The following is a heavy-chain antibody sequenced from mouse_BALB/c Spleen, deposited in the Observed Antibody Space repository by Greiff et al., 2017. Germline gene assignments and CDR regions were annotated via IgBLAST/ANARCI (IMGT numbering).Heavy chain of an antibody. J-gene: IGHJ4*01. CDR3: AREGISRAMDY. V-gene: IGHV1-80*01. Sequence: QVQLQQSGAELVRPGSSVKISCKASGYAFSSYWMNWVKQRPGQGLEWIGQIYPGDGDTNYNGKFKGKATLTADKSSSTAYMQLSSLTSEDSAVYFCAREGISRAMDYWGQGTSVTVSS. CDR2: IYPGDGDT. CDR1: GYAFSSYW.